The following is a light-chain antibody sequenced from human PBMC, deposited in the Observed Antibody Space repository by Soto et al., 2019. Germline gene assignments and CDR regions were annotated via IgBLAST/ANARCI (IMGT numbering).Light chain of an antibody. CDR3: CSYTTSSTRV. Sequence: QSALTQPASVSGSPGQSITISCTGTSSDVGSDNLVSWYQQHPGKAPKLIIYEVTNRPSGVSNRFSGSKSGNTASLTISGLQAEDEADYYCCSYTTSSTRVFGSGTKVTVL. J-gene: IGLJ1*01. V-gene: IGLV2-14*02. CDR2: EVT. CDR1: SSDVGSDNL.